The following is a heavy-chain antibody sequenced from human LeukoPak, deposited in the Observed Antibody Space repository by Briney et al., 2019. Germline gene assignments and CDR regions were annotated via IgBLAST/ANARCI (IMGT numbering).Heavy chain of an antibody. CDR1: GFTFDDYA. J-gene: IGHJ4*02. D-gene: IGHD6-13*01. CDR3: AKDIGNVIAAAGDY. V-gene: IGHV3-9*01. Sequence: PGRSLRLPCAASGFTFDDYAMHWVRQAPGKGLEWVSGISWNSGSIGYADSVKGRFIISRDNAKNSLYLQMNSLRAEDTALYYCAKDIGNVIAAAGDYWGQGTLVTVSS. CDR2: ISWNSGSI.